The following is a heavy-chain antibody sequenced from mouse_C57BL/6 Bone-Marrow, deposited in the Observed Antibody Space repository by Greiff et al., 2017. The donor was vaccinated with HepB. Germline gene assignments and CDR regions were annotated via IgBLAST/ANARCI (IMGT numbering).Heavy chain of an antibody. D-gene: IGHD1-1*01. CDR2: INPNNGGT. V-gene: IGHV1-26*01. Sequence: VQLQQSGPELVKPGASVKISCKASGYTFTDYYMNWVKQSHGKSLEWIGDINPNNGGTSYNQKFKGKATLTVDKSSSTAYMELRSLTSEDSAVYYCARYYGSSSDYWGQGTTLTVSS. CDR3: ARYYGSSSDY. CDR1: GYTFTDYY. J-gene: IGHJ2*01.